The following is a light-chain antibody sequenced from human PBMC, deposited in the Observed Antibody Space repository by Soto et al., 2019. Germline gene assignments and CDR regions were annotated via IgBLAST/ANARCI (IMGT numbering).Light chain of an antibody. J-gene: IGKJ1*01. CDR1: QSMSNY. CDR3: QQSYSTPWT. CDR2: SAS. Sequence: DIQMTQSPSSLSASVGDRVTITCRASQSMSNYLHWYQQQPGKAPKLLIYSASTLQAGVPSRFSGSGSGTDFTLTISSLQPEDFATYYCQQSYSTPWTFGQGTKVEIK. V-gene: IGKV1-39*01.